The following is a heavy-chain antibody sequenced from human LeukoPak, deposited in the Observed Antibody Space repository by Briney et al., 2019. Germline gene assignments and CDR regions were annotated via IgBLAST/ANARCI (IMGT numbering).Heavy chain of an antibody. J-gene: IGHJ4*02. Sequence: SETLSLTCTVSGGSISGYYWSWIRQPAGKGLEWIGHIHTSGNTNYNPSLKSRVTMSVDTSNNQFSLRVNSVTAADTAIYYCARSWDGYNVFDYWGQGTLVTVSS. CDR3: ARSWDGYNVFDY. D-gene: IGHD5-24*01. CDR2: IHTSGNT. CDR1: GGSISGYY. V-gene: IGHV4-4*07.